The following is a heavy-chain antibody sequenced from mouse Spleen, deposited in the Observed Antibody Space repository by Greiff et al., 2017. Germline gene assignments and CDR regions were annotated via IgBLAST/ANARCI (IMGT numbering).Heavy chain of an antibody. Sequence: QVHVKQSGPGLVAPSQSLSITCTVSGFSLTSYGVHWVRQPPGKGLEWLGVIWAGGSTNYNSALMSRLSISKDNSKSQVFLKMNSLQTDDTAMYYCARETSTMITLYAMDYWGQGTSVTVSS. D-gene: IGHD2-4*01. CDR2: IWAGGST. V-gene: IGHV2-9*02. CDR3: ARETSTMITLYAMDY. J-gene: IGHJ4*01. CDR1: GFSLTSYG.